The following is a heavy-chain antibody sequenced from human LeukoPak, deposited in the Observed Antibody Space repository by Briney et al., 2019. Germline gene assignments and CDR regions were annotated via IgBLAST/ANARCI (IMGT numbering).Heavy chain of an antibody. CDR3: AKDKYYYGSGSFDY. J-gene: IGHJ4*02. CDR1: VVTFSSYA. V-gene: IGHV3-23*01. CDR2: ISGSGGST. Sequence: GGSLRLSCAASVVTFSSYAMSWVRQAPEKGLEWVSAISGSGGSTYYADSVKGRFTISRDNSKNTLYLQMNSLRAEDTAVYYCAKDKYYYGSGSFDYWGQGTLVTVSS. D-gene: IGHD3-10*01.